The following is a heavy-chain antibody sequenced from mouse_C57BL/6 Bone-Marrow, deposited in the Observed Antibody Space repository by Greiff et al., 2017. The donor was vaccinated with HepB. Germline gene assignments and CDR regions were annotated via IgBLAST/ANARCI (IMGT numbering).Heavy chain of an antibody. J-gene: IGHJ1*03. V-gene: IGHV1-9*01. CDR1: GYTFTGYW. CDR3: ASTVPRYFDG. CDR2: ILPGSGNT. D-gene: IGHD1-1*01. Sequence: VQLQQSGAELMKPGASVKLSCKATGYTFTGYWIEWVKQRPGHGLEWIGEILPGSGNTNYNEKFKGKATFTADTSSNTAYMQLSSLTTEDSAIYYCASTVPRYFDGWGTGTTVTVSS.